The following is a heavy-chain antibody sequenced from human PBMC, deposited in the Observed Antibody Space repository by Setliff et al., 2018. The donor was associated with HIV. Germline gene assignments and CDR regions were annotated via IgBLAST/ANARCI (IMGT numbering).Heavy chain of an antibody. Sequence: GGSLRLSCAASGFTFSSYAMHWVRQAPGKGLEWVAIISYDGSNRYYAESVKGRFNISRDNSKNTLLLQMNSLRAEDSALYYCARTSLPCSGGRCSLFYFYYYMDVWGKGTTVTVSS. CDR3: ARTSLPCSGGRCSLFYFYYYMDV. CDR2: ISYDGSNR. J-gene: IGHJ6*03. D-gene: IGHD2-15*01. CDR1: GFTFSSYA. V-gene: IGHV3-30*04.